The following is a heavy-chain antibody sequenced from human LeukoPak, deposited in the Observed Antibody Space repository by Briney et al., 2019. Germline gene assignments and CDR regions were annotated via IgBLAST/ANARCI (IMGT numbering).Heavy chain of an antibody. V-gene: IGHV3-23*01. Sequence: GGSLRLSCAASGFTFSSYAMSWVRQAPGKGLEWVSAISGSGGSTYYADSVKGRFTISRDNSKNTLYLQMNSLRAEDTAVYYCAKDPLIGYDWGGYFDYWGQGTLVTVSS. CDR2: ISGSGGST. J-gene: IGHJ4*02. D-gene: IGHD5-12*01. CDR1: GFTFSSYA. CDR3: AKDPLIGYDWGGYFDY.